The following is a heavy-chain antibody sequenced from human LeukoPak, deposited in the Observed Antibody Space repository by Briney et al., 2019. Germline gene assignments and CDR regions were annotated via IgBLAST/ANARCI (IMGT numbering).Heavy chain of an antibody. Sequence: GGSLRLSCAASGFTFDDYAMHWVRQAPGKGLEWVSGISWNSGSIGYADSVKGRFTISRDNAKNSLYLQMNSLRAEDTALYYCARGSFWIGPPGRGYFDYGGQGTLVTVSS. CDR1: GFTFDDYA. CDR3: ARGSFWIGPPGRGYFDY. D-gene: IGHD3-3*01. V-gene: IGHV3-9*01. CDR2: ISWNSGSI. J-gene: IGHJ4*02.